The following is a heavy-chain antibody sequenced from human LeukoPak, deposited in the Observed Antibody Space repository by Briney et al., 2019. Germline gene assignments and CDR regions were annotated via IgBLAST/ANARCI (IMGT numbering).Heavy chain of an antibody. CDR3: ARRGYYDSSGYLKYYFDY. Sequence: SETLSLTCTVSGGSISSYYWSWIRQPPGKGLEWIGEINHSGSTNYNPSLKSRVTISVDTSKNQFSLKLSSVTAADTAVYYCARRGYYDSSGYLKYYFDYWGQGTLVTVSS. V-gene: IGHV4-34*01. CDR1: GGSISSYY. D-gene: IGHD3-22*01. CDR2: INHSGST. J-gene: IGHJ4*02.